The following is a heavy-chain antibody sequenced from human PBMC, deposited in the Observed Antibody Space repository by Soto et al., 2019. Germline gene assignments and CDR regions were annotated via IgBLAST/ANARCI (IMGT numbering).Heavy chain of an antibody. CDR2: IYYSGST. D-gene: IGHD3-22*01. V-gene: IGHV4-30-4*01. CDR1: GGSISSGDYY. Sequence: QVQLQESGPGLVKPSQTLSLTCTVSGGSISSGDYYWSWIRQPPGKGLEWIGYIYYSGSTYYNPSLKSRVTISVDTSKNQFSLKLSSVTAADTAVYYCARDDSSGYDQTPSAFDIWGQGTMVTVSS. J-gene: IGHJ3*02. CDR3: ARDDSSGYDQTPSAFDI.